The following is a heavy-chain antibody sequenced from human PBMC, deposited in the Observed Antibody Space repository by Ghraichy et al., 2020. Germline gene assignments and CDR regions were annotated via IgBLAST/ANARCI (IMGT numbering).Heavy chain of an antibody. J-gene: IGHJ5*02. CDR1: GFTFSSSA. V-gene: IGHV3-23*01. Sequence: GESLNISCAASGFTFSSSAMSWVRQAPGKGLEWVATMSGGGVSTYYADSVKGRFTISRDNSKNTLYLQMNSLRGEDTAVYYCAKERVQQWGKWFDPSGQGTLVIVSP. CDR2: MSGGGVST. CDR3: AKERVQQWGKWFDP. D-gene: IGHD6-19*01.